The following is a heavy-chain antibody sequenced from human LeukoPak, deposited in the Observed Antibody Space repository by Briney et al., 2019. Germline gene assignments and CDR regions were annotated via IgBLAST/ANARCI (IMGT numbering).Heavy chain of an antibody. CDR1: GGSISNYY. Sequence: SETLAFTCTVSGGSISNYYWSGIGKPAGKGLEWIGSIYTSGSTNYNPSLKSRVTMSVDTSKNQFSLKLSSVTAADTAVYYCARDRTTVTANWFDPWGQGTLVTVSS. D-gene: IGHD4-17*01. J-gene: IGHJ5*02. V-gene: IGHV4-4*07. CDR2: IYTSGST. CDR3: ARDRTTVTANWFDP.